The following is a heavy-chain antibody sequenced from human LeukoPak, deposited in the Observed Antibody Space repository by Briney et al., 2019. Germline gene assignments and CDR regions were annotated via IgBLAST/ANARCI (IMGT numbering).Heavy chain of an antibody. V-gene: IGHV4-59*11. CDR2: IYYSGST. CDR3: ARGDDYDVRFAP. Sequence: SETLSLTCTVSGGSISSHYWSWIRQPPGKGLEWIGYIYYSGSTNYNPSLKSRVTISVDTSKNQFSLKLSSVTAADTAVYYCARGDDYDVRFAPWGQGTLVTVSS. J-gene: IGHJ5*02. CDR1: GGSISSHY. D-gene: IGHD3-22*01.